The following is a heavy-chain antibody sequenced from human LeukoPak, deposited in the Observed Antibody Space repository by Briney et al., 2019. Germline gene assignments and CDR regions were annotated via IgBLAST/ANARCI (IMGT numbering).Heavy chain of an antibody. Sequence: PGGSLRLSCAASGFTFNIYAMHWVRQAPGKGLEWVAVISYDGSQTYHADSVKGRFTIYRDNTKNSLYLQMNSLTAEDTALYYCARTMYITGSSDFDYWGQGALVTVSS. CDR2: ISYDGSQT. V-gene: IGHV3-30-3*01. D-gene: IGHD1-26*01. J-gene: IGHJ4*02. CDR3: ARTMYITGSSDFDY. CDR1: GFTFNIYA.